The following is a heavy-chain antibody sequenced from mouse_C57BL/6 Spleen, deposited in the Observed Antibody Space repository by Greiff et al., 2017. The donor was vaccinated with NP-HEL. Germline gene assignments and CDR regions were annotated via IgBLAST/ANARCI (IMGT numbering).Heavy chain of an antibody. CDR2: ISGGGGNT. J-gene: IGHJ2*01. V-gene: IGHV5-9*01. Sequence: VQLKESGGGLVKPGGSLKLSCAASGFTFSSYTMSWVRQTPEKRLEWVATISGGGGNTYYPDSVKGRFTISRDNAKNTLYLQMSSLRSEDTALYYCARHQLSPYFDYWGQGTTLTVSS. CDR3: ARHQLSPYFDY. CDR1: GFTFSSYT. D-gene: IGHD3-2*02.